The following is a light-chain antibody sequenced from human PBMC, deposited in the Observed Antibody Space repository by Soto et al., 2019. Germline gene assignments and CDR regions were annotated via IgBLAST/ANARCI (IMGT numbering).Light chain of an antibody. CDR2: QDS. CDR1: QLGDKY. Sequence: SYELTQPPSVSVSPGQTASITCSGDQLGDKYACWYQQKPGQSPVLVIYQDSKRPSGIPERFSGSNSGNTATLTISGTQAMDEADYYCQASDSSTVVFGGGTKVTVL. CDR3: QASDSSTVV. V-gene: IGLV3-1*01. J-gene: IGLJ2*01.